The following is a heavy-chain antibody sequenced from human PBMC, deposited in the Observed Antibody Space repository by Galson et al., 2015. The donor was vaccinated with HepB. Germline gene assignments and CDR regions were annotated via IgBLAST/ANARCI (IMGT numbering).Heavy chain of an antibody. V-gene: IGHV3-33*08. CDR3: ARGTDHYDTLGYFDY. CDR2: IWYDGSNK. Sequence: SLRLSCAASGFTFSSYGMHWVRQAPGKGLEWVAVIWYDGSNKYYADSVKGRFTISRDNSKKTLYLQMNSLRAEDTAVYYCARGTDHYDTLGYFDYWGQGTLVTVSS. J-gene: IGHJ4*02. CDR1: GFTFSSYG. D-gene: IGHD3-22*01.